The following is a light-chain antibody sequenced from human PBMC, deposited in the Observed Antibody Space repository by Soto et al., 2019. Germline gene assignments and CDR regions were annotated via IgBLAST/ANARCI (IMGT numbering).Light chain of an antibody. V-gene: IGKV1-5*01. CDR3: QQYYSFPYT. J-gene: IGKJ2*01. CDR2: DAS. Sequence: DIQMTQSPSTLSASVGDRVTITCRASQSISSWLAWYQQKPGKAPKLLIYDASSLQSGVPSRFSGSGSGTDFTLTISCLQSEDFATYYCQQYYSFPYTFGQGTKLEIK. CDR1: QSISSW.